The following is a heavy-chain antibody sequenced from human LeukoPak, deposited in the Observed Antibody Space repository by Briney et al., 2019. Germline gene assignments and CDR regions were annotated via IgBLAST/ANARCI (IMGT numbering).Heavy chain of an antibody. CDR2: IIPIFGTA. J-gene: IGHJ6*03. CDR3: ASGTVMEGYYYYYMDV. V-gene: IGHV1-69*06. CDR1: GGTFSSYA. Sequence: SVKVSCKASGGTFSSYAISWVRQAPGQGLEWMGGIIPIFGTANYAQKFQGRVTVTADKSTSTAYMELSSLRSEDTAMYYCASGTVMEGYYYYYMDVWGKGTTVTVSS. D-gene: IGHD4-11*01.